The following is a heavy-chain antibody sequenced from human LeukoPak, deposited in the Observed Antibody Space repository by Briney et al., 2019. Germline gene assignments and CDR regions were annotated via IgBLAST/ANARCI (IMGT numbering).Heavy chain of an antibody. J-gene: IGHJ4*02. CDR2: INPSGGST. Sequence: GASVKVSCKASGYTFTSYYMHWVRQAPGQGLEWMGIINPSGGSTSYAQKFQGRVTMTRDMSTSTVYMELSSLRSEDTAVYYCARDRGSFRWQQLVPGYFDYWGQGTLVTVSS. V-gene: IGHV1-46*01. CDR3: ARDRGSFRWQQLVPGYFDY. CDR1: GYTFTSYY. D-gene: IGHD6-13*01.